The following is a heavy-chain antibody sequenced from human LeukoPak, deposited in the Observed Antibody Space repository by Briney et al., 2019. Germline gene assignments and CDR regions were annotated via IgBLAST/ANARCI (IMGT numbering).Heavy chain of an antibody. CDR3: ARERTTSNWFDP. CDR2: MSPNSGNT. D-gene: IGHD1-7*01. V-gene: IGHV1-8*01. J-gene: IGHJ5*02. Sequence: ASVKVSCKASGYTFTSYDINWVRQATGQGLEWMGWMSPNSGNTGYAQKFQGRVTMTRNTSISTAYMELSSLRSEDTAVYYCARERTTSNWFDPWGQGTLVTVSS. CDR1: GYTFTSYD.